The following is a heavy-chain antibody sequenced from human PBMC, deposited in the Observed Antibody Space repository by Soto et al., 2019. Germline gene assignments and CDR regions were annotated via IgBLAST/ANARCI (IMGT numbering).Heavy chain of an antibody. J-gene: IGHJ6*02. CDR1: GFTFSSYG. CDR3: ARGKMRVVPAAIQLYYYYGMDV. Sequence: GSLRLSCAASGFTFSSYGMHWVRQAPGKGLEWVAVIWYDGSNKYYADSVKGRFTISRDNSKNTLYLQMNSLRAEDTAVYYCARGKMRVVPAAIQLYYYYGMDVWGQGTTVTVSS. V-gene: IGHV3-33*01. D-gene: IGHD2-2*02. CDR2: IWYDGSNK.